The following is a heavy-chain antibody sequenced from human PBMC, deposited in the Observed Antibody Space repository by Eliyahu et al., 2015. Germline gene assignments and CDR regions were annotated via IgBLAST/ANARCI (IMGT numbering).Heavy chain of an antibody. CDR1: GFSLSTSGVA. D-gene: IGHD4-17*01. CDR3: AHSRTYGDYDY. V-gene: IGHV2-5*02. Sequence: QITLKESGPTLVKPTQTLTLTCTFSGFSLSTSGVAVGWIRQPPGKALEWLALIYWDDDKRYRPSLKSRLTVTKDTSKNQVVLTLTNVDPVDTATYYCAHSRTYGDYDYWGQGALVTVSS. CDR2: IYWDDDK. J-gene: IGHJ4*02.